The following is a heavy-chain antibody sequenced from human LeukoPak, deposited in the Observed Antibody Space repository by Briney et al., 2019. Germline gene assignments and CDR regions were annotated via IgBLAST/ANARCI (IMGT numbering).Heavy chain of an antibody. CDR2: TYYRSKWTT. J-gene: IGHJ4*02. CDR1: GDSVSSNGVT. V-gene: IGHV6-1*01. Sequence: SQTLSLTCAISGDSVSSNGVTWNWLPQSPSRGLEWLGRTYYRSKWTTDYAVSVKSRITVNADTSKNQFSLQLNSVTPEDTAVYCSARELHGGHLARLDYWGQGTLVTVSS. D-gene: IGHD2-15*01. CDR3: ARELHGGHLARLDY.